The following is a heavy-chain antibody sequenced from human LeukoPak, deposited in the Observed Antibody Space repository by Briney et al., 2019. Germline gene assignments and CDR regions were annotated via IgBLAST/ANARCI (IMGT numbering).Heavy chain of an antibody. CDR1: GGSISSSNW. D-gene: IGHD2-15*01. CDR2: VYHSGST. CDR3: AGITEDIVVVVAD. Sequence: SGTLSLTCAVSGGSISSSNWWSWVRQPPGKGLEWIGEVYHSGSTNYNPSLKSRVTISVDTSKNQFSLKLSSVTAADTAVYYCAGITEDIVVVVADWGQGTLVTVSS. J-gene: IGHJ4*02. V-gene: IGHV4-4*02.